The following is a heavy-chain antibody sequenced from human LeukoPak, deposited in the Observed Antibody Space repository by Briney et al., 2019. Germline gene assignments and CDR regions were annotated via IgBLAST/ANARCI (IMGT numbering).Heavy chain of an antibody. CDR1: GVSISSYY. CDR3: ARSTYCTNGVCYPQPDY. J-gene: IGHJ4*02. Sequence: SETLSLTCTVSGVSISSYYWSWIRQPPGKGLEWIGYIYYSGSTNYNPSLKSRVTISVDTSKNQFSLKLSSVTAADTAVYYCARSTYCTNGVCYPQPDYWGQGTLVTVSS. V-gene: IGHV4-59*01. D-gene: IGHD2-8*01. CDR2: IYYSGST.